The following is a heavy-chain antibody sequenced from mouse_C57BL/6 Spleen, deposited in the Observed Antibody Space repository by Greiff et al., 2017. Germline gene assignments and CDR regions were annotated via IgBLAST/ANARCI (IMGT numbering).Heavy chain of an antibody. D-gene: IGHD2-4*01. J-gene: IGHJ4*01. CDR2: IHPNSGST. Sequence: QVQLQQPGAELVKPGASVKLSCKASGYTFTSYWMHWVKQRPGQGLEWIGMIHPNSGSTNSNEKLKSKATLTVAKSYSPAYMQLSSLTSEDSAVYFCAHDYDGSMDYWGQGTSVTVSS. CDR3: AHDYDGSMDY. V-gene: IGHV1-64*01. CDR1: GYTFTSYW.